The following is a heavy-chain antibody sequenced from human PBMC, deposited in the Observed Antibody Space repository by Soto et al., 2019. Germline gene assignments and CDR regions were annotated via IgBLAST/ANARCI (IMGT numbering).Heavy chain of an antibody. D-gene: IGHD6-13*01. CDR1: GYTFTGYY. Sequence: ASVKVSCKASGYTFTGYYMHWVRHAPGQGIEWMGWINPNSGGTNYAQKFQGWVTMTRDTSISTAYMELSRLRSDDTAVYYCARGEHTTMYSSSWPYFDYWGQGTLVTVAS. CDR3: ARGEHTTMYSSSWPYFDY. V-gene: IGHV1-2*04. J-gene: IGHJ4*02. CDR2: INPNSGGT.